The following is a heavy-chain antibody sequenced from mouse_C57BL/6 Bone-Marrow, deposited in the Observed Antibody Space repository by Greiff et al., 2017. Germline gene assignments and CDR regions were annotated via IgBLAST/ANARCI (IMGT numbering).Heavy chain of an antibody. CDR3: ARRYDYGFDY. D-gene: IGHD2-4*01. CDR1: GYTFTDYY. Sequence: EVKLMESGPVLVKPGASVKMSCKASGYTFTDYYMNWVKQSHGKSLEWIGVINPYNGGTSYNQKFKGKATLTVDKSSSTAYMELNSLTSEDSAVYYCARRYDYGFDYWGQGTTLTVSS. CDR2: INPYNGGT. J-gene: IGHJ2*01. V-gene: IGHV1-19*01.